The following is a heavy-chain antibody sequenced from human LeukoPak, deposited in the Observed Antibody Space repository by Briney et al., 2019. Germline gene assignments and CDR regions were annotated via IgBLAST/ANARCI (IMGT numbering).Heavy chain of an antibody. Sequence: PSETLSLTCAVSGYSISGGYYWGRIRQPPGKGLEWIGSIHRSGNTYYNPSLKSRVTISVDTSKNQFSLKLSSVTAADTAVYYCARHGYSSSWFLSSGYYMDVWGEGTTVTVSS. J-gene: IGHJ6*03. CDR2: IHRSGNT. D-gene: IGHD6-13*01. CDR1: GYSISGGYY. V-gene: IGHV4-38-2*01. CDR3: ARHGYSSSWFLSSGYYMDV.